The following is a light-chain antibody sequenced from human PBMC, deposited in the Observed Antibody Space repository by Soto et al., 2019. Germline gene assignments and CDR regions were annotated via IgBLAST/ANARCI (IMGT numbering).Light chain of an antibody. CDR2: EGS. V-gene: IGLV2-23*01. CDR1: SNEVGSYYL. J-gene: IGLJ1*01. Sequence: QSVLTQPASVSGSPGQSITISCSGTSNEVGSYYLVSWYQQHPGKAPELMIYEGSKRPSGVSDRFSGSYSDNTASLTISGLQAEDEADYFCCSYAGRTTPDVFGPGTKVTVL. CDR3: CSYAGRTTPDV.